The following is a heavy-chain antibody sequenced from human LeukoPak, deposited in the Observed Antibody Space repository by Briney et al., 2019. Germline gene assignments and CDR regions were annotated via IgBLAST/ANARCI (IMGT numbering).Heavy chain of an antibody. D-gene: IGHD6-13*01. V-gene: IGHV4-39*07. J-gene: IGHJ6*02. CDR3: ARDVSSSWPHYYYYGMDV. CDR2: IYYSGST. Sequence: PSETLSLTCTVSGGSISSSSYYWGWIRQPPGKGLEWIGSIYYSGSTYYNPSLKSRVTISVDTSKNQFSLKLSSVTAADTAVYYCARDVSSSWPHYYYYGMDVWGQGTTVTVSS. CDR1: GGSISSSSYY.